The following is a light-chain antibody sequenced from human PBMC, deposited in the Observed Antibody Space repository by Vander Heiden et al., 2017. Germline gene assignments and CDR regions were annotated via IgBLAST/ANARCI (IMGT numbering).Light chain of an antibody. V-gene: IGKV3-15*01. J-gene: IGKJ4*01. CDR2: GAC. CDR1: RRFDSY. Sequence: IVMAQSPATLSVSPWEAATLSSTASRRFDSYLVCYQQKPCQAPRRLIYGACIRATGSPTRFSGSGLETEFTLTICRLQSEDFAIYYCKQYGSWPLTFGGGTKVETK. CDR3: KQYGSWPLT.